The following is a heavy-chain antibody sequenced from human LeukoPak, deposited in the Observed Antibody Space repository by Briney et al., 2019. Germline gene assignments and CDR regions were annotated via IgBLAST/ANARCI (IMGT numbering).Heavy chain of an antibody. CDR3: ARDDYGVRFHAFDI. CDR2: INHSGST. J-gene: IGHJ3*02. CDR1: GGSFSGYY. D-gene: IGHD4-17*01. Sequence: PSETLSLTCAVYGGSFSGYYWSWLRQPPGKGLEGIGEINHSGSTNYNPSLKSRVTISVDTSKNQFSLKLSSVTAADTAVYYCARDDYGVRFHAFDIWGQGTMVTVSS. V-gene: IGHV4-34*01.